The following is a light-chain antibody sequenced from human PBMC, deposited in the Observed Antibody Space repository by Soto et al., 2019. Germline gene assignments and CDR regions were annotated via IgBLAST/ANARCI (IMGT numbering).Light chain of an antibody. Sequence: QSVLTQPSSVSGTPGQRGTISCSGGSSNIGTSTVNWYHQVPGTAPKLLIFSTNQRPSGVPERFSGSTSGTSASLAINGLQSEDEGVFLCAAWDDSQNGPVFGGGTKVTVL. J-gene: IGLJ3*02. CDR2: STN. CDR3: AAWDDSQNGPV. V-gene: IGLV1-44*01. CDR1: SSNIGTST.